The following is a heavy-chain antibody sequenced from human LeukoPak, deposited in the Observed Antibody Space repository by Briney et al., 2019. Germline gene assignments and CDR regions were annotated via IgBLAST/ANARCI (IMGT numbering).Heavy chain of an antibody. CDR3: ARSGFMGLTGVYGMDV. CDR2: INSDGSST. CDR1: GFTFSSYW. J-gene: IGHJ6*02. V-gene: IGHV3-74*01. D-gene: IGHD3-9*01. Sequence: PGGSLRLSCAASGFTFSSYWMHWVRQAPGKGLVWVSRINSDGSSTSYADSVKGRFTISRDNAKNTLYLQVNSLRAEDTAVYYCARSGFMGLTGVYGMDVWGQGTTVTVSS.